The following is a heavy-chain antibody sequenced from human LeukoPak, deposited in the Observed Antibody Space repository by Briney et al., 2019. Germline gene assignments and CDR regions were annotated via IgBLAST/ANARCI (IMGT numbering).Heavy chain of an antibody. V-gene: IGHV4-59*12. Sequence: SETLSLTCTVSGDSLRDDFWTWIRQTPRKGLGWIGNIFSSGSTYYSPSLKSRLTISLDTSTNQCSLKLNSVTAADTAVYYCAKSKGYCLIDIWGQGTTVTVSS. D-gene: IGHD2-15*01. CDR2: IFSSGST. CDR3: AKSKGYCLIDI. J-gene: IGHJ3*02. CDR1: GDSLRDDF.